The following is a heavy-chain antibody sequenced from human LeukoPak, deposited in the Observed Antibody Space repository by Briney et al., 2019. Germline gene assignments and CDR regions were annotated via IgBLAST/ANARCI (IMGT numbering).Heavy chain of an antibody. CDR1: RFPFSVYE. D-gene: IGHD6-19*01. J-gene: IGHJ4*02. CDR2: IASSGTIK. CDR3: ALLAVASDFDY. Sequence: PGGSLRLSCAASRFPFSVYEFNWVRQAPGKGLEWVANIASSGTIKYYADSVEGRFSISRDNAKNSLYLQMNSLRVEDTGFYYCALLAVASDFDYWGQGALVTVSS. V-gene: IGHV3-48*03.